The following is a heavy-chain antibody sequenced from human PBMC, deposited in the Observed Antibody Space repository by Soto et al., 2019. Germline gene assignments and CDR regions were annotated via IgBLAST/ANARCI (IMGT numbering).Heavy chain of an antibody. V-gene: IGHV3-23*01. CDR3: AKDRWNYDYFDF. CDR1: GFTFSSYG. CDR2: ISGSGEST. Sequence: GGSLRLSCAASGFTFSSYGMHWVRQAPGKGLEWVSTISGSGESTYYADSVKGRFTISRDNSKSTLYLQMNSLRAEDTAVYYCAKDRWNYDYFDFWGQGTLVTVSS. J-gene: IGHJ4*02. D-gene: IGHD1-7*01.